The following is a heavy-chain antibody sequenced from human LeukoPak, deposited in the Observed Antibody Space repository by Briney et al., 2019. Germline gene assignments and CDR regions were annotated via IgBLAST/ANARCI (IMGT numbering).Heavy chain of an antibody. V-gene: IGHV4-34*01. D-gene: IGHD4-17*01. CDR1: GGSFSGYY. J-gene: IGHJ4*02. CDR2: INHSGST. CDR3: ARGGYGRLRYYFDY. Sequence: SETLSLTCAVYGGSFSGYYWSWLRQPPGKGLEWIGEINHSGSTNYNPSLKSRVTISVDTSKNQFSLKLSSVIAADTAVYYCARGGYGRLRYYFDYWGQGTLVTVSS.